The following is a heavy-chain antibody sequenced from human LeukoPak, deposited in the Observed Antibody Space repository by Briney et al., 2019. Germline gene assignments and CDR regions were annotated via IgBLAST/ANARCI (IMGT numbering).Heavy chain of an antibody. CDR3: ARDGYLAPVIAFLDY. D-gene: IGHD2-2*03. CDR2: LKGDGSRA. CDR1: GFTFSSYW. V-gene: IGHV3-74*01. Sequence: GGSLRLSCAASGFTFSSYWMHWVRQSPGKGLQWVGQLKGDGSRANYADSVRGRFTISRDNAKNTVYLQLNSLRAEDTAVYYCARDGYLAPVIAFLDYWGQGTPVTVSS. J-gene: IGHJ4*02.